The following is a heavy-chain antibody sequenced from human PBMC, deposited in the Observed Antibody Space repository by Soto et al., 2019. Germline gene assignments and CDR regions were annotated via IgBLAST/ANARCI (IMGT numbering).Heavy chain of an antibody. Sequence: QVQLVESGGGVVQPGRSLRLSCAASGFTFSSYAMHWVRQAPGKGLEWVAVISYDGSNKYYADSVKGRFTISRDNSKNTLYLQMNSRRAEDTAVYYCARADYGGDYFDYWGQGTLVTVSS. V-gene: IGHV3-30-3*01. D-gene: IGHD4-17*01. CDR1: GFTFSSYA. CDR3: ARADYGGDYFDY. CDR2: ISYDGSNK. J-gene: IGHJ4*02.